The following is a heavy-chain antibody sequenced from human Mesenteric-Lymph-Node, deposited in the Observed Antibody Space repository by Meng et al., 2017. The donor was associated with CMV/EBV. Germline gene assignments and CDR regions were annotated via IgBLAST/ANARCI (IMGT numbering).Heavy chain of an antibody. CDR1: GFTFSDYY. D-gene: IGHD4-17*01. V-gene: IGHV3-11*04. CDR3: ARGWGYGEYRPQYDV. J-gene: IGHJ6*02. CDR2: ISSSGSTI. Sequence: GESLKISCAASGFTFSDYYMNWIRQAPGKGLEWVSYISSSGSTIYYADSVKGRFTTSRDNAKNSLYLQMSSLRAEDTAVYYCARGWGYGEYRPQYDVWGQGTTVTVSS.